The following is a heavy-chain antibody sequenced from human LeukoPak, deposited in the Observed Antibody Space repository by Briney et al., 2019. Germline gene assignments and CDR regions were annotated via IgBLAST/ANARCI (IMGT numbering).Heavy chain of an antibody. D-gene: IGHD6-19*01. V-gene: IGHV3-23*01. Sequence: GGSLRLSCAASGFTFSIYAMSWVRQAPGKGLEWVSAISGSGGSTYYADSVKGRFTISRDNSKNTLYLQMNSLRAEDTAVYYCARDRRSGWGPFDYWGQGTLVTVSS. J-gene: IGHJ4*02. CDR3: ARDRRSGWGPFDY. CDR1: GFTFSIYA. CDR2: ISGSGGST.